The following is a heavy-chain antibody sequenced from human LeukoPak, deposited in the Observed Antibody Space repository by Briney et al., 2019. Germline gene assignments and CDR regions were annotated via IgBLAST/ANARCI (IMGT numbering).Heavy chain of an antibody. Sequence: ASVKVSCKASEYTFINDGIAWVRQAPGQGLEWMGWISPYNGNTNYAQKFQGRVTVTTDAPTSTAYMEVRSLRSDDTALYYCARVMHWDKPMARGRGMDAWGQGTTVTVSS. CDR1: EYTFINDG. CDR2: ISPYNGNT. J-gene: IGHJ6*02. D-gene: IGHD5-18*01. CDR3: ARVMHWDKPMARGRGMDA. V-gene: IGHV1-18*01.